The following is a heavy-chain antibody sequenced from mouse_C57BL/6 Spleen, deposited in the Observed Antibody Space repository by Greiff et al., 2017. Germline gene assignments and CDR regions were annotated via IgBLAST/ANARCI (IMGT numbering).Heavy chain of an antibody. J-gene: IGHJ3*01. CDR3: ARAYYSNYEAWFAY. Sequence: SGPELVKPGASVKMSCKASGYTFTDYNMHWVKQSHGKSLEWIGYINPNNGGTSYNQKFKGKATLTVNKSSSTAYMELRSLTSEDSAVYYCARAYYSNYEAWFAYWGQGTLVTVSA. CDR1: GYTFTDYN. V-gene: IGHV1-22*01. D-gene: IGHD2-5*01. CDR2: INPNNGGT.